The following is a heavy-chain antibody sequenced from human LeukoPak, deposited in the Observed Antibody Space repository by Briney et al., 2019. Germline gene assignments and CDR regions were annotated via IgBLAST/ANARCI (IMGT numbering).Heavy chain of an antibody. CDR2: IRYDGSNK. V-gene: IGHV3-30*02. Sequence: GGSLRLSCAASGSTFSSYDMHWVRQPPGKGLEWVAFIRYDGSNKHYADSVKGRFTISRDNSKNTLYLQMNSLRAEDTAVYLCANLGMGIDYWGQGTLVTVST. J-gene: IGHJ4*02. D-gene: IGHD7-27*01. CDR3: ANLGMGIDY. CDR1: GSTFSSYD.